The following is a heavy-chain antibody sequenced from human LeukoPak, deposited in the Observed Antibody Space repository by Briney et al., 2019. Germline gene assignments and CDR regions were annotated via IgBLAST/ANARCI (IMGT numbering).Heavy chain of an antibody. CDR1: GGSISSSNW. CDR2: IYHSGST. D-gene: IGHD6-13*01. CDR3: ARHLSSSWTSYYYGMDV. V-gene: IGHV4-4*02. J-gene: IGHJ6*02. Sequence: PSETLSLTCAVSGGSISSSNWWSWVRQPPGKGLEWIGEIYHSGSTNYNPSLKSRVTISVDTSKNQFSLKLSSVTAADTAVYYCARHLSSSWTSYYYGMDVWGQGTTVTVSS.